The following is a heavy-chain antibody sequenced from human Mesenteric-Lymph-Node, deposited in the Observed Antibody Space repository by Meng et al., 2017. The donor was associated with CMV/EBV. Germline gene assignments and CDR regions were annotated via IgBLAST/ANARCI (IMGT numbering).Heavy chain of an antibody. V-gene: IGHV4-59*01. D-gene: IGHD6-13*01. CDR3: AKGGVYSTTWGDC. Sequence: GSLRLSCTVSGGSISSYYWSWIRQPPGKGLEWIGYIYYSGSTNYNPSLKSRVTISVDTSKNQFSLKLSSVTAADTALYYCAKGGVYSTTWGDCWGQGTLVTVSS. J-gene: IGHJ4*02. CDR1: GGSISSYY. CDR2: IYYSGST.